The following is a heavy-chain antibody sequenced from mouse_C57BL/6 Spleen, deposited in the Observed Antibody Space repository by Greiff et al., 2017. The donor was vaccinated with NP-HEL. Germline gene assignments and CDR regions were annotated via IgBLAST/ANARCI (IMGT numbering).Heavy chain of an antibody. J-gene: IGHJ4*01. Sequence: QVQLKESGAELVKPGASVKLSCKASGYTFTEYTIHWVKQRSGQGLEWIGWFYPGSGSIKYNEKFKDKATLTADKSSSTVYMELSRLTSEDSAVYFCARHADGSSYGYYAMDYWGQGTSVTVSS. CDR2: FYPGSGSI. CDR1: GYTFTEYT. D-gene: IGHD1-1*01. CDR3: ARHADGSSYGYYAMDY. V-gene: IGHV1-62-2*01.